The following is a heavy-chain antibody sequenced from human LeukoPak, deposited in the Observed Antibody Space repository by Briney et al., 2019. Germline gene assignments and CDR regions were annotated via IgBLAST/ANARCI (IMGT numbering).Heavy chain of an antibody. CDR3: ARFYYDSSGYYCLDY. Sequence: GGSLRLSCAASGFTFSSYSMNWVRQAPGKGLEWVSSISSSSSYIYYADSVKGRFTISRDNAENSLYLQMNSLRAEDTAVYYCARFYYDSSGYYCLDYWGQGTLVTVSS. V-gene: IGHV3-21*01. J-gene: IGHJ4*02. D-gene: IGHD3-22*01. CDR1: GFTFSSYS. CDR2: ISSSSSYI.